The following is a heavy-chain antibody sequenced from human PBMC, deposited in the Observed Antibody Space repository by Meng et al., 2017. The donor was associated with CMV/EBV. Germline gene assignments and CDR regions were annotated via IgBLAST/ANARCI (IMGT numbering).Heavy chain of an antibody. Sequence: HVQMQESGPGLVKPSPTLSLTCTVSGGSISSGDYYWSWIRQPPGKGLEWIGYIYYSGSTYYNPSLKSRVTISVDTSKNQFSLKLSSVTAADTAVYYCARDNRRGGVDYWGQGTLVTVSS. V-gene: IGHV4-30-4*08. J-gene: IGHJ4*02. D-gene: IGHD3-3*01. CDR2: IYYSGST. CDR1: GGSISSGDYY. CDR3: ARDNRRGGVDY.